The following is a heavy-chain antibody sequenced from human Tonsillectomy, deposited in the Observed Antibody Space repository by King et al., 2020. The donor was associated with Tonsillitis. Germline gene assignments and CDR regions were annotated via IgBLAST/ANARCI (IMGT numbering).Heavy chain of an antibody. V-gene: IGHV4-39*01. D-gene: IGHD1-26*01. J-gene: IGHJ4*02. CDR1: GGSISSSDHY. CDR2: MYYSGNS. CDR3: ARYVSGSFDY. Sequence: QLQESGPGVVKPSETLSLTCTVSGGSISSSDHYWAWIRQPPGKGLEWIGDMYYSGNSFYNPSLKSRITLSVGTSGNRFSLKLSSVTAADTAVYFCARYVSGSFDYWGQGALVTVSS.